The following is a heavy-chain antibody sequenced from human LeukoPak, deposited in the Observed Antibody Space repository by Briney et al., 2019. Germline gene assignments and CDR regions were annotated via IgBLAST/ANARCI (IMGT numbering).Heavy chain of an antibody. CDR2: ITSGRTT. Sequence: GGSLRLSCAASGFTFSSYSMTWVRQAPGKGLEWVSCITSGRTTYYADSVKGRFTISRDNAKNALYLQMNSLRAEDTAVYYCARGAWYYGSGSYQRLEIDYWGQGTLVTVSS. V-gene: IGHV3-48*01. D-gene: IGHD3-10*01. CDR1: GFTFSSYS. J-gene: IGHJ4*02. CDR3: ARGAWYYGSGSYQRLEIDY.